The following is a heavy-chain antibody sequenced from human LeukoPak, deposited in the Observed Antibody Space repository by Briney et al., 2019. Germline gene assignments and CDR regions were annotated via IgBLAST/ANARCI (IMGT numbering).Heavy chain of an antibody. D-gene: IGHD6-13*01. Sequence: HPGGSLRLSCAASGFTFSSYAMSWVRQAPGKGLEWVSAISGSGGSTYYADSVKGRFTISRDNSKNTLYLQMNSLRAEDTAVYYCAKDRLGIAAAGTVFVYDYWGQGTLVTVSS. J-gene: IGHJ4*02. CDR1: GFTFSSYA. CDR3: AKDRLGIAAAGTVFVYDY. V-gene: IGHV3-23*01. CDR2: ISGSGGST.